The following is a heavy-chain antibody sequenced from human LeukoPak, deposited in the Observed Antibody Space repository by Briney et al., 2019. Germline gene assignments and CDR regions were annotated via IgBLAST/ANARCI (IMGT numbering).Heavy chain of an antibody. V-gene: IGHV3-72*01. Sequence: GGSLRLSCAASGFTFSDHYMDWVRQAPGKGPEWVGRTRNKGNSYTTEYAASVKGRFIISRDDSKNSVYLQMNSLKTEDTAMYYCARVGGSYRVGNYWGQGTLVTVSS. CDR1: GFTFSDHY. CDR2: TRNKGNSYTT. CDR3: ARVGGSYRVGNY. D-gene: IGHD1-26*01. J-gene: IGHJ4*02.